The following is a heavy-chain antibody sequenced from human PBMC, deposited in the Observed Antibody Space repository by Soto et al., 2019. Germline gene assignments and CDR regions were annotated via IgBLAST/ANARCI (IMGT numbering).Heavy chain of an antibody. Sequence: PGGSLRLSCAASGFTFSSYAMHWVRQAPGKGLEWVAVISYDGSNKYYADSVKGRFTISRDNSKNTLYLQMNSLRAEDTAVYYCARPGQDIGTYFDYWGQGTLVTVS. CDR3: ARPGQDIGTYFDY. CDR2: ISYDGSNK. V-gene: IGHV3-30-3*01. D-gene: IGHD1-26*01. J-gene: IGHJ4*02. CDR1: GFTFSSYA.